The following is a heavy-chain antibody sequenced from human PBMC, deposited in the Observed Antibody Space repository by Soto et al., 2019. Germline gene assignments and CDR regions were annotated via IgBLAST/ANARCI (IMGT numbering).Heavy chain of an antibody. Sequence: QLQLQESGPGLVKPSETLSLTCTVSGGSISSSSYYWGWIRQPPGKGLEWIGSIYYSGSTYYNPSLKSRVTISVDTSKNQFSLKLSSVTAADTAVYYCASSGWYVGYFDYWGQGTLVTVSS. J-gene: IGHJ4*02. CDR2: IYYSGST. D-gene: IGHD6-19*01. CDR1: GGSISSSSYY. CDR3: ASSGWYVGYFDY. V-gene: IGHV4-39*01.